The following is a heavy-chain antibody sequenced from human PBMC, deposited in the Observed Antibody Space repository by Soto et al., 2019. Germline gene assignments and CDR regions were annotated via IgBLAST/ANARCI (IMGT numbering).Heavy chain of an antibody. V-gene: IGHV3-48*04. CDR3: ARGPPIIVVVPAAKFPDYYYGMDV. CDR1: GFTFSSYS. CDR2: ISSSSSTI. D-gene: IGHD2-2*01. J-gene: IGHJ6*02. Sequence: GGSLRLSCAASGFTFSSYSMNWVRQAPGKGLEWVSYISSSSSTIYYADSVKGRFTISRDNAKNSLYLQMNSLRAEDTAVYYCARGPPIIVVVPAAKFPDYYYGMDVWGQGTTVTVSS.